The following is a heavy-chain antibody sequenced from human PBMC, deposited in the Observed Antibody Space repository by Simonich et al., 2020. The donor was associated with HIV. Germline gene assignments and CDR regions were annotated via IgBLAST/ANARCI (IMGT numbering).Heavy chain of an antibody. CDR3: ARDLITAAGSGPFDY. V-gene: IGHV1-46*01. J-gene: IGHJ4*02. CDR1: GYTFTSYY. Sequence: QVQLVQSGAEVKKPGASVKVSCKASGYTFTSYYMHWVRQAPGQGLEWMGIINPSGGSTTYAQKFQGRVTMTRVTSTSTVYMELSSLRSEDTAVYYCARDLITAAGSGPFDYWGQGTLVTVSS. CDR2: INPSGGST. D-gene: IGHD6-13*01.